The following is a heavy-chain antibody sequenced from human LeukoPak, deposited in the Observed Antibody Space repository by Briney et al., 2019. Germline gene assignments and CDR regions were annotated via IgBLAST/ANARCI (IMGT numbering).Heavy chain of an antibody. J-gene: IGHJ4*02. CDR2: INPNSGGT. CDR1: GYTFTGYY. CDR3: ARGDDSSGYYYYFDY. V-gene: IGHV1-2*04. Sequence: ASVKVSCKASGYTFTGYYMHWVRQAPGQGLEWMGWINPNSGGTNYAQKFQGWVTMTRDTSISTAYMELSRLRSDDTDVYYCARGDDSSGYYYYFDYWGQGTLVTVSS. D-gene: IGHD3-22*01.